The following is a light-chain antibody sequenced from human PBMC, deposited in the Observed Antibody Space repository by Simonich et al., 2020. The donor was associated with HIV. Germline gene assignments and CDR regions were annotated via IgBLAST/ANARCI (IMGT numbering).Light chain of an antibody. J-gene: IGKJ3*01. CDR1: QSISTW. CDR2: AAS. Sequence: DIPMTQSPSTLSASVGDRVTITCRASQSISTWLAWYPQKPGKAPNVLIYAASSLQSGVPSRFSGSGSGTDFTLTISSLQPEDFATYYCQQSYSTPFTFGPGTKVDIK. V-gene: IGKV1-39*01. CDR3: QQSYSTPFT.